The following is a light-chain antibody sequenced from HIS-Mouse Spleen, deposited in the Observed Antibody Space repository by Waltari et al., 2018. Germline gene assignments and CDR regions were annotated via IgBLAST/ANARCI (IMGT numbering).Light chain of an antibody. CDR2: DVS. Sequence: QPASVSGSPGQSITISCTGTSSDVGGYNYVSWYQQHPGKAPKLMIYDVSNRPSGVSNRFSGSKSGNTASLTISGLQAEDEADYYCSSYTSSSTPYVFGTGTKVTVL. V-gene: IGLV2-14*03. CDR3: SSYTSSSTPYV. J-gene: IGLJ1*01. CDR1: SSDVGGYNY.